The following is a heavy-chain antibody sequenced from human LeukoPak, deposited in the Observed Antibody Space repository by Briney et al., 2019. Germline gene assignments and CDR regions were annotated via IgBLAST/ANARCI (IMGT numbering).Heavy chain of an antibody. CDR2: IYYSGST. CDR3: ARGDDYVSSQLGT. D-gene: IGHD3-16*01. V-gene: IGHV4-39*07. CDR1: GGSVSSSAYY. J-gene: IGHJ5*02. Sequence: PWETLSLTCTVSGGSVSSSAYYWGWIRQPPEKGLEWIGNIYYSGSTYYNPSLKSRVTISIDTSKNQFSLKLSSVTAADTAVYYCARGDDYVSSQLGTWGQGTLVTVSS.